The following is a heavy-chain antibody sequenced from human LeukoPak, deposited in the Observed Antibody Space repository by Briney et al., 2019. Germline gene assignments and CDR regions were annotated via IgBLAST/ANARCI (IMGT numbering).Heavy chain of an antibody. J-gene: IGHJ6*03. CDR3: ARVEYYGSGSYHFYMDV. V-gene: IGHV4-34*01. D-gene: IGHD3-10*01. Sequence: PSETLSLTCAVYGGSFSGYYWSWIRQPPGKGLEWIGEINHSGSTNYNPSLKSRVTISVDKSKNQFSLKLSSVTAADTAVYYCARVEYYGSGSYHFYMDVWGKGTTVTVSS. CDR1: GGSFSGYY. CDR2: INHSGST.